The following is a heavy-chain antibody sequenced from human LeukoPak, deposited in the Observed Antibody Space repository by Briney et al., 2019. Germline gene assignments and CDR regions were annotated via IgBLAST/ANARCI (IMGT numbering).Heavy chain of an antibody. D-gene: IGHD2-2*01. V-gene: IGHV3-21*01. CDR2: ISSSSSYI. CDR3: ARSPIYCSSTSCYEERTFDY. Sequence: PGGSLRLSCAASGFAFSSYGMHWVRQAPGKGLEWVSSISSSSSYIYYADSVKGRFTISRDNAKNSLYLQMNSLRAEDTAVYYCARSPIYCSSTSCYEERTFDYWGQGTLVTVSS. CDR1: GFAFSSYG. J-gene: IGHJ4*02.